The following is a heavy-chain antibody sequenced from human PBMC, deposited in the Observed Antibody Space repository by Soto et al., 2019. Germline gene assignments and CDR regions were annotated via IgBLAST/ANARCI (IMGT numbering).Heavy chain of an antibody. CDR2: INAGNGNT. J-gene: IGHJ2*01. V-gene: IGHV1-3*01. Sequence: ASVKVSCKASGCTFTNYSMHWVRQAPGQRLEWMGWINAGNGNTKYSQKFQGRVTITRDTSASTAYMELSSLRSEDTAVYYCARGGSLYWYFDRWGRGTLVTVSS. D-gene: IGHD1-26*01. CDR3: ARGGSLYWYFDR. CDR1: GCTFTNYS.